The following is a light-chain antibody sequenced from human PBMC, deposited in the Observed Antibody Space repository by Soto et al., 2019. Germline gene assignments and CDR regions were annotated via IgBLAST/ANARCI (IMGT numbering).Light chain of an antibody. J-gene: IGKJ4*01. CDR3: QQYYTTLT. CDR2: WAS. Sequence: DIVITQSPDSLAVSLGERATIHCKSSQSVLYNSDNKNYLAWYQQKPGQPPKLLIYWASTRDSGVPDRFSGSGSGADFTLTISSLQAEDVAVYYCQQYYTTLTFGGGTKVEIK. CDR1: QSVLYNSDNKNY. V-gene: IGKV4-1*01.